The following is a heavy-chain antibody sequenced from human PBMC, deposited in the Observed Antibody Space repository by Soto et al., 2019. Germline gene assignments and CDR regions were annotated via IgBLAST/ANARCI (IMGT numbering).Heavy chain of an antibody. CDR3: ARDGYYDFPYWFDP. J-gene: IGHJ5*02. D-gene: IGHD3-3*01. Sequence: SETLSLTCAVSGGSISSGGYSCSWIRQPPGKGLEWIGYIYYSGSTNYNPSLKSRVTISVDTSKNQFSLKLSSVTAADTVVDYCARDGYYDFPYWFDPWGQGTLVTVSS. V-gene: IGHV4-61*08. CDR1: GGSISSGGYS. CDR2: IYYSGST.